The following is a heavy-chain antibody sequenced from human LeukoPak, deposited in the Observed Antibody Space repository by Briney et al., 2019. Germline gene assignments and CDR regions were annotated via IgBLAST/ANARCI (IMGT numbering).Heavy chain of an antibody. CDR3: ARAQCPITIFGVVPRYNWFDP. J-gene: IGHJ5*02. D-gene: IGHD3-3*01. CDR2: INSDGSST. V-gene: IGHV3-74*01. CDR1: GVTFSSYW. Sequence: PGGSLRLSCAASGVTFSSYWMHWVRQAPGKGLVWVSRINSDGSSTSYADSVKGRFTISRDNAKNTLYLQMNSLRAEDTAVYYCARAQCPITIFGVVPRYNWFDPWGQGTLVTVSS.